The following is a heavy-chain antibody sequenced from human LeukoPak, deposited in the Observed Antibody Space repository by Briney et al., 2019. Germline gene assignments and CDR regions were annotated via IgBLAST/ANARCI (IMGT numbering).Heavy chain of an antibody. CDR2: ISWNSGSI. CDR3: AKAFSTTKKNKYQLLHPLYYFDY. CDR1: GFTFDDYA. J-gene: IGHJ4*02. D-gene: IGHD2-2*02. V-gene: IGHV3-9*01. Sequence: GGSLRLSCANSGFTFDDYAMHWVRQAPGKGLEWVSGISWNSGSIGYADSVKGRFTISRDNAKNSLYLQMNSLRAEDTALYYCAKAFSTTKKNKYQLLHPLYYFDYWGQGTLVTVSS.